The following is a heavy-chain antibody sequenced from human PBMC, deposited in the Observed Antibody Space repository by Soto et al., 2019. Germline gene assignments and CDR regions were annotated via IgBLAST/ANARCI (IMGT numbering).Heavy chain of an antibody. D-gene: IGHD2-15*01. V-gene: IGHV4-59*01. J-gene: IGHJ4*02. CDR1: GGSISSYY. CDR2: ISYSGST. Sequence: ASETLSLTCTVSGGSISSYYWSWIRQPPGKGLEWIGYISYSGSTNYNPSLKSRVTISLDTSKNQFSLKLSSVTAADTAVYYCARGDISFFDHWGQGTLVTVSS. CDR3: ARGDISFFDH.